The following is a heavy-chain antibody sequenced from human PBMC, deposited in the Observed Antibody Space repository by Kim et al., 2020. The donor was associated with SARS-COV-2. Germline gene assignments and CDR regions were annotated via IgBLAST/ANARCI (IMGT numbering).Heavy chain of an antibody. CDR1: GGTFSSYA. J-gene: IGHJ6*02. D-gene: IGHD2-2*01. CDR3: ARDPLAMPLLHYYYGMDV. Sequence: SVKVSCKASGGTFSSYAISWVRQAPGQGLEWMGGIIPIFGTANYAQKFQGRVTITADESTSTAYMELSSLRSEDTAVYYCARDPLAMPLLHYYYGMDVWGQGTTVTVSS. V-gene: IGHV1-69*13. CDR2: IIPIFGTA.